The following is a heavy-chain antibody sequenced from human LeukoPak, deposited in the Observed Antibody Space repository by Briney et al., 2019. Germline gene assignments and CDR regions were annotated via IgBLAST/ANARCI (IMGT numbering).Heavy chain of an antibody. D-gene: IGHD6-13*01. CDR1: GFAFSSYW. J-gene: IGHJ4*02. Sequence: GGSLRLSCAASGFAFSSYWMSWVRQAPGKGLEWVANIKGDGSAKYYVDSVKGRFTITRDNAKSSLFLQMNSLRAEDTAVYYCARLVLSRSWFDDFWGQGTLVTVSS. V-gene: IGHV3-7*01. CDR2: IKGDGSAK. CDR3: ARLVLSRSWFDDF.